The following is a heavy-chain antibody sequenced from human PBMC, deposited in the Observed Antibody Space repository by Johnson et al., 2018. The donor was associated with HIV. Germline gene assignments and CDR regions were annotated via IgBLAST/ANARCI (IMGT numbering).Heavy chain of an antibody. D-gene: IGHD4-23*01. V-gene: IGHV3-30-3*01. CDR3: ARKTPAHAFDI. Sequence: VQLVESGGGVVQPGRSLRLSCAASGFTFSSYAMHWVRQAPGKGLEWVAVISYDGSNKYYADSVKGRFTISRANSKNTLQMNSLRAEDTAVYYCARKTPAHAFDIWGQGTMVTVSS. CDR2: ISYDGSNK. CDR1: GFTFSSYA. J-gene: IGHJ3*02.